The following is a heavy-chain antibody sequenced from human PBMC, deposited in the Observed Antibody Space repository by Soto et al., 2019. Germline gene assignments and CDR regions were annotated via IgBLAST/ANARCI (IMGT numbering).Heavy chain of an antibody. CDR1: GYSFTSYW. V-gene: IGHV5-10-1*01. CDR3: ARTTELGIYYHYGMDV. CDR2: IDPSDSYT. D-gene: IGHD7-27*01. J-gene: IGHJ6*02. Sequence: GESLKISCKGSGYSFTSYWITRVRQMPEKGLEWMGRIDPSDSYTNYSPSFQGHVTISADKSISTAYLQWSSLKASDTAMYYCARTTELGIYYHYGMDVWGQGTTVTDSS.